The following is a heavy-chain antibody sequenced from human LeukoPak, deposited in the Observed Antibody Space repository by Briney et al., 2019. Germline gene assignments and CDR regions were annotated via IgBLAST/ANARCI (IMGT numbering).Heavy chain of an antibody. CDR2: ISYTADT. Sequence: NTSETLSLTCTVSGDSVNTNYWSWVRQSPGKVLEWIGHISYTADTNYNPPLESRVTMSVDTSKNQFSLKVTSVTAADTAVYYCARDSRTLSSGWLDRFDPWGQGTLVTVSS. J-gene: IGHJ5*02. V-gene: IGHV4-59*02. CDR3: ARDSRTLSSGWLDRFDP. D-gene: IGHD6-19*01. CDR1: GDSVNTNY.